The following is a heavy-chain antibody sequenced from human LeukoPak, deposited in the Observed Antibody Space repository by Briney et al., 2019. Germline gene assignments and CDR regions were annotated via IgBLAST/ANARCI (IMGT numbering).Heavy chain of an antibody. D-gene: IGHD6-19*01. J-gene: IGHJ4*02. CDR3: VRGVAVAGTFDY. Sequence: SETLSLTCTVSGGSISSYYWSWIRQPPGKGLEWIGYIYYSGSTNYNPSLKSRVTISVDTSKNQFALKLSSVTAADTAVYYCVRGVAVAGTFDYWGQGTLVTVSS. V-gene: IGHV4-59*01. CDR2: IYYSGST. CDR1: GGSISSYY.